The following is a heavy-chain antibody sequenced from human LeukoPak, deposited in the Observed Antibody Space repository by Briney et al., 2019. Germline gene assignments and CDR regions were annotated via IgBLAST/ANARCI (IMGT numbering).Heavy chain of an antibody. CDR1: GFTVSSKY. V-gene: IGHV3-66*01. D-gene: IGHD4-17*01. Sequence: GGSLRLSCAASGFTVSSKYMNWVRQAPGKGLEWVSVIYTDGSTYYADSVRARFSISRDDSKNTLSLQMNSLRAEDTAVYYCAKATDGDYPDYWGQGTLVTVSS. CDR2: IYTDGST. J-gene: IGHJ4*02. CDR3: AKATDGDYPDY.